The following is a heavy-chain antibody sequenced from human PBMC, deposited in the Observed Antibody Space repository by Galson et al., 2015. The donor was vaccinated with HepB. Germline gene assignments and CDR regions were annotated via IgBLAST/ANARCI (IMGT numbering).Heavy chain of an antibody. CDR1: GGSISSYY. CDR3: ARHAGYSSHTYYFNY. CDR2: ISYSGNT. Sequence: ETLSLTCTVSGGSISSYYWSWIRQPPGKGLEWTGYISYSGNTKYNPSLKSRVTISLDTSKNQFSLKLTSVTAADTALYYCARHAGYSSHTYYFNYWGQGTLVTVSS. V-gene: IGHV4-59*08. D-gene: IGHD4-11*01. J-gene: IGHJ4*02.